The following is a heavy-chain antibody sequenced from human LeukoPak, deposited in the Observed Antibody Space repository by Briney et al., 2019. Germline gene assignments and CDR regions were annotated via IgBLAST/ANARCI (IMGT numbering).Heavy chain of an antibody. Sequence: PSQTLSLTCTVSGGSISSGGYYWSWIRQHPGKGLEWIGYIYYSGSTNYNPSLKSRVTISVDTSKNQFSLKLSSVTAADTAVYYCARHGPFPSFQVGYFDYWGQGTLVTVSS. J-gene: IGHJ4*02. CDR1: GGSISSGGYY. D-gene: IGHD2-8*01. CDR2: IYYSGST. CDR3: ARHGPFPSFQVGYFDY. V-gene: IGHV4-31*03.